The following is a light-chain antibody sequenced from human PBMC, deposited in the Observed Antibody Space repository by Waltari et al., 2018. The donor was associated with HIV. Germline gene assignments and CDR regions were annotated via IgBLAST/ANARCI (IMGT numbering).Light chain of an antibody. J-gene: IGKJ3*01. CDR1: QSTSRW. V-gene: IGKV1-5*03. CDR2: RVS. CDR3: QQYNNYLFT. Sequence: DIQMTPAPSTLSAPVGDRVTSTCRASQSTSRWLAWYQQKPGKAPKLLISRVSNLESGVTSRFSGSGSGTEFTLTISSLQPDDFAVYYCQQYNNYLFTFGPGTKVDIK.